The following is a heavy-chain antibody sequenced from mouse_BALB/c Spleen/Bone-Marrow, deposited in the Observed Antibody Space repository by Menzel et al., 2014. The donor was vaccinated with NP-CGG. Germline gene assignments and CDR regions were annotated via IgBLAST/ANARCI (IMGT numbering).Heavy chain of an antibody. V-gene: IGHV5-17*02. J-gene: IGHJ4*01. D-gene: IGHD1-1*01. CDR1: GITFSSFG. CDR2: ISSGSSTI. CDR3: ARDYGYAMDY. Sequence: EVQLQQSGGGLVQPGGSRKLSCAASGITFSSFGMHWVRQAPEKGLEWVACISSGSSTIYYADTVKGRFTISRDNPKNTLFLQMTSLRSEDTAMYYCARDYGYAMDYWGQGTSVTASS.